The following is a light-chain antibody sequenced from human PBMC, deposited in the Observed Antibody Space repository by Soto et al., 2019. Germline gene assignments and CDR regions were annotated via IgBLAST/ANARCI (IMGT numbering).Light chain of an antibody. V-gene: IGKV1-5*01. CDR1: QSVSSS. Sequence: DIQMTQSPSTLSAFVGDRVTITCRASQSVSSSLAWYQQKPGKAPKLLIYDASTLESGVPSRFSGSGYGTEFSLTINILQPGDFATYYCQQYESFSPYTFGQGTRLEI. CDR2: DAS. CDR3: QQYESFSPYT. J-gene: IGKJ2*01.